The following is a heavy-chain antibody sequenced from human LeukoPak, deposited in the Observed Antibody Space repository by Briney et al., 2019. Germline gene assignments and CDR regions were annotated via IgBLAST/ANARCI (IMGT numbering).Heavy chain of an antibody. Sequence: PSETLSLTCTVSGYSISSDYYWGWIRQPPGKGLEWIGSIYHSGSTYYNPSLKSRVTISVDTSKNQFSLNLTSVTAADTAVYYCARFTPQGYGWGGYNRFDPWGQGTLVTVSS. V-gene: IGHV4-38-2*02. CDR2: IYHSGST. CDR1: GYSISSDYY. D-gene: IGHD3-16*01. J-gene: IGHJ5*02. CDR3: ARFTPQGYGWGGYNRFDP.